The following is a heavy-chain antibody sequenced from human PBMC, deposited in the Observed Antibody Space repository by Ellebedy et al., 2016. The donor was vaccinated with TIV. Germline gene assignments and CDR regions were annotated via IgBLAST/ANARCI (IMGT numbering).Heavy chain of an antibody. CDR3: SRGIAAGVDY. D-gene: IGHD6-13*01. J-gene: IGHJ4*02. Sequence: AASVKVSCKASGYTFTSLDLNWVRQATGQGLEWMGWMSPNSGNTVFVQKFQGRVTMSRDTSISTAYMELSSLNSEDTAVYYCSRGIAAGVDYWGQGTLVTVSS. CDR2: MSPNSGNT. CDR1: GYTFTSLD. V-gene: IGHV1-8*02.